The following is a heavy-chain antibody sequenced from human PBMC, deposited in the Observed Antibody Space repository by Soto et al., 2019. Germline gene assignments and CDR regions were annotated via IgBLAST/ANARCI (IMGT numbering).Heavy chain of an antibody. D-gene: IGHD6-6*01. CDR1: GGSISSGVYY. CDR2: IYYSGST. Sequence: SETLSLTCTVSGGSISSGVYYWSWIRQHPGKGLEWIGYIYYSGSTYYNPSLKSRVTISVDTSKNQFSLKLSSVTAADTAVYYCARAPIPSSAFDIWGQGTMVTVSS. CDR3: ARAPIPSSAFDI. J-gene: IGHJ3*02. V-gene: IGHV4-31*03.